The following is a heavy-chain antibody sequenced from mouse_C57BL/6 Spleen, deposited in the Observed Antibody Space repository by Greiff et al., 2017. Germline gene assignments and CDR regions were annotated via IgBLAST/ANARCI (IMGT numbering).Heavy chain of an antibody. J-gene: IGHJ2*01. D-gene: IGHD2-14*01. CDR1: GFTFSSYG. CDR2: ISSGGSYT. CDR3: ARQGLIGNYIDY. V-gene: IGHV5-6*01. Sequence: EVQLMESGGDLVKPGGSLKLSCAASGFTFSSYGMSWVRQTPDKRLEWVATISSGGSYTYYPDSVKGRFTISRDNAKNTLYLQMSSLKSEDTAMYYSARQGLIGNYIDYWGQGTTLTVSS.